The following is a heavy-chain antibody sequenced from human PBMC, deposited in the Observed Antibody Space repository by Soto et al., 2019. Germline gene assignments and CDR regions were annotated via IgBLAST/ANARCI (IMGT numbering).Heavy chain of an antibody. J-gene: IGHJ4*02. CDR2: IYPGDSDT. CDR1: GYSSTSYW. D-gene: IGHD3-16*02. CDR3: ARPDYDYIWGSYLTIDY. V-gene: IGHV5-51*01. Sequence: GESLKICCKGSGYSSTSYWIGWEGQLPGKGLEWMGIIYPGDSDTRYSPSFQGQVTISADKSISTAYLQWSSLKASDTAMYYWARPDYDYIWGSYLTIDYWGQGTLVTVS.